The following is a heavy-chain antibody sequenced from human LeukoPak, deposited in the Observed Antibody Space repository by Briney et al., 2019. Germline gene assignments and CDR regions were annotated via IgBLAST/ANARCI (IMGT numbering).Heavy chain of an antibody. D-gene: IGHD6-6*01. CDR2: IFYSGTT. CDR3: ARSFSDSSRSDH. CDR1: GGSIGSYV. V-gene: IGHV4-59*01. J-gene: IGHJ4*02. Sequence: PSETLSLTCTVSGGSIGSYVWNWIRQPPGKGLEWIGYIFYSGTTKYNPSLKSRGTISVDTPKNQFSLRLSSVTAADTAVYYCARSFSDSSRSDHWGQGTLVTVSS.